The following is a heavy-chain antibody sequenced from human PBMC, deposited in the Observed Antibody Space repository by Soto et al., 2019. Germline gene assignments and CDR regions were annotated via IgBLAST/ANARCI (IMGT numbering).Heavy chain of an antibody. CDR1: GFTFSSYT. CDR3: ARDRGGDLKAFDI. D-gene: IGHD3-16*01. CDR2: ISSSSSYI. V-gene: IGHV3-21*01. Sequence: EVQLVESGGGLVKPGGSLRLSCAAFGFTFSSYTMNWVRQAPGKGLEWVSSISSSSSYIYYADSVKGRFTISRDNAKTSLYLKMNSLGDEDTALYYCARDRGGDLKAFDIWGQGTLVTVSS. J-gene: IGHJ3*02.